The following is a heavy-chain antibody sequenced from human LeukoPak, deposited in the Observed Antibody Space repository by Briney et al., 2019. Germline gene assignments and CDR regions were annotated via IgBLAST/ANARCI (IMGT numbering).Heavy chain of an antibody. CDR3: VRDPYKDSNNYPGY. Sequence: PGGSLRLSCEVSGSQFSTYSMDWVRQAPGKGLEWISFIASTGTTHYADSVKGRFTISRDNAKNSVYLQMNSLSAEDTAVYYCVRDPYKDSNNYPGYWGQGTLVTVSS. CDR2: IASTGTT. CDR1: GSQFSTYS. D-gene: IGHD3-22*01. V-gene: IGHV3-48*01. J-gene: IGHJ4*02.